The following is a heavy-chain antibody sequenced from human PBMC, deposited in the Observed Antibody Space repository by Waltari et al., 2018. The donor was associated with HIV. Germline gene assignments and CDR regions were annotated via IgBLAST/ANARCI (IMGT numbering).Heavy chain of an antibody. CDR1: GGSISSYY. J-gene: IGHJ6*02. CDR3: ARGAYYGSGSYYNFYYYYGMDV. D-gene: IGHD3-10*01. CDR2: IDYSGSA. Sequence: QVQLQVSGPGLVKPSETLSLTCTVSGGSISSYYWSWIGQPPGKGLGWIGYIDYSGSANHNPSLKSRVTMSVDTAKNQFALKLSSVTAADTAVYYCARGAYYGSGSYYNFYYYYGMDVWGQGTTVTVSS. V-gene: IGHV4-59*08.